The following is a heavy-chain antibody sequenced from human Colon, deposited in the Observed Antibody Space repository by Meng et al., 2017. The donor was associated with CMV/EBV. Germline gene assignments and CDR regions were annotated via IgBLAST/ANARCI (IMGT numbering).Heavy chain of an antibody. V-gene: IGHV3-23*03. CDR3: GKKLAAAGLCIDY. J-gene: IGHJ4*02. D-gene: IGHD6-13*01. CDR2: IYSGGTAA. Sequence: GESLKISCAASGFSFSSYAMSWVRQAPGKGLEWVSEIYSGGTAATYADSVKGWFTVSRDNSKNMVYLQMNSLRADDTAVYYCGKKLAAAGLCIDYWGQGTLVTVSS. CDR1: GFSFSSYA.